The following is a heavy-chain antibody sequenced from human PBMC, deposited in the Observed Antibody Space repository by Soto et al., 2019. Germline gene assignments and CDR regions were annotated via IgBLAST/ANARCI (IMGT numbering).Heavy chain of an antibody. D-gene: IGHD3-16*01. V-gene: IGHV4-59*01. CDR3: ARAFAGFGAYWYFDL. J-gene: IGHJ2*01. CDR2: GYHSVSI. CDR1: GGSITDYY. Sequence: KTSETLSLTCTVSGGSITDYYWSWIRQPPGKALEWIGYGYHSVSIHYNHSLKTRVTISVDTSENQFSLRLSSVTAADTAVYYCARAFAGFGAYWYFDLWGRGTLVTVSS.